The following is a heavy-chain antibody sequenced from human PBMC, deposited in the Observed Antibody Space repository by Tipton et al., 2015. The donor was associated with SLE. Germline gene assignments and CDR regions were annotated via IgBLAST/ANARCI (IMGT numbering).Heavy chain of an antibody. CDR1: GASISRGGYY. CDR2: IFYTGST. D-gene: IGHD4-11*01. V-gene: IGHV4-31*03. Sequence: TLSLTCTVSGASISRGGYYWSWIRQHPGKGLEYIGYIFYTGSTYYNRSLKSRVTISVDTSKNHFSLKLISVTAADTAVYYCAREFLNPVTTVHYYFDLWGRGTLVTVSS. J-gene: IGHJ2*01. CDR3: AREFLNPVTTVHYYFDL.